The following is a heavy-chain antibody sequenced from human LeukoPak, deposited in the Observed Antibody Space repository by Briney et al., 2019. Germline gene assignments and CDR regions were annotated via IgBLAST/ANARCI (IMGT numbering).Heavy chain of an antibody. CDR2: VYYSGVT. Sequence: SETLSLTCSVSGGSTGSDYWSWIRQPPGKGLEWIAYVYYSGVTSYNPSLKSRVAISIDTSKNQFSLNLTSVAAADTAVYYCARLSLHCSGGSCYRGAFDSWGQGTLVTVSS. V-gene: IGHV4-59*08. J-gene: IGHJ4*02. CDR3: ARLSLHCSGGSCYRGAFDS. D-gene: IGHD2-15*01. CDR1: GGSTGSDY.